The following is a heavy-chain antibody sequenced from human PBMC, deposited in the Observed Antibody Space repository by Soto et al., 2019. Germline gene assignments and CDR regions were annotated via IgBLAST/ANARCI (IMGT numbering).Heavy chain of an antibody. V-gene: IGHV1-69*06. D-gene: IGHD5-18*01. J-gene: IGHJ6*02. CDR1: GGTFSSYA. CDR3: ARDDMEMATMVNYYYGMDV. CDR2: IIPIFGTA. Sequence: AASVKVSCKASGGTFSSYAISWVRQAPGQGLEWMGGIIPIFGTANYAQKFQGRVTITADKSTSTAYMELSSLRSEDTAVYYCARDDMEMATMVNYYYGMDVWGQGTTVTVSS.